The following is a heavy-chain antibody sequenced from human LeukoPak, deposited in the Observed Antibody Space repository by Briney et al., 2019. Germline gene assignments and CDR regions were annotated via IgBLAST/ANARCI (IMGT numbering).Heavy chain of an antibody. Sequence: GGSLRLSCAASGFTFTDYYMSWIRQAPGKGLECVSYINSSSRSTTYADSVKGRFTISRDNAKNSLYLQMNSLRAEDTAVYYCSGGYDSDYFFYYGMDVWGQGTTVTVSS. CDR1: GFTFTDYY. CDR2: INSSSRST. D-gene: IGHD5-12*01. V-gene: IGHV3-11*06. J-gene: IGHJ6*02. CDR3: SGGYDSDYFFYYGMDV.